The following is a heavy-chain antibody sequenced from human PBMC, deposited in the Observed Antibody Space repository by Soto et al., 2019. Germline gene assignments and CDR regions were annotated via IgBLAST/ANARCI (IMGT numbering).Heavy chain of an antibody. Sequence: SETLSLTCAVYGGSFSGYYWSWIRQPPGKGLEWIGEINHSGSTNYNPSLKSRVTISVDTSKNQFSLKLSSVTAADTAVYYCARVVNRTIFGVVSNYGMDVWGQGTTVTVSS. CDR1: GGSFSGYY. J-gene: IGHJ6*02. D-gene: IGHD3-3*01. CDR2: INHSGST. V-gene: IGHV4-34*01. CDR3: ARVVNRTIFGVVSNYGMDV.